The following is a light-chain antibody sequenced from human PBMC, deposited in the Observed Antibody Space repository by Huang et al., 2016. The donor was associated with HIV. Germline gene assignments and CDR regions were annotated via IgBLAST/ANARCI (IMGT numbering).Light chain of an antibody. CDR1: QSVSSY. CDR2: ATS. CDR3: QQRISWPPSYT. Sequence: EIVLTQSPATLSLSPGDRATLSCRASQSVSSYFAWYQQKPGQAPRLLIYATSNRATGVPARFSGSGSGTDFTLTISILEPEDFANYYCQQRISWPPSYTFGQGTKVEI. J-gene: IGKJ2*01. V-gene: IGKV3-11*01.